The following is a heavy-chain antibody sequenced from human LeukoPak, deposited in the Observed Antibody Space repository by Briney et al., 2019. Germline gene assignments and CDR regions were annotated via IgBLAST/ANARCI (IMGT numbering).Heavy chain of an antibody. J-gene: IGHJ3*02. CDR2: IYSGGST. D-gene: IGHD2-21*02. CDR1: GFTFSSYA. V-gene: IGHV3-66*01. CDR3: ARRSYCGGDCYGSDAFDI. Sequence: GGSLRLSCAASGFTFSSYAMHWVRQAPGKGLEWVSVIYSGGSTYYADSVKGRFTISRDNSKNSLYLQMNSLRAEDTAVYYCARRSYCGGDCYGSDAFDIWGQGTMVTVSS.